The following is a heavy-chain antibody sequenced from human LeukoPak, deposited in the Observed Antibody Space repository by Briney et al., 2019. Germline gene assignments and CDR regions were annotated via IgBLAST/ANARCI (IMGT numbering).Heavy chain of an antibody. V-gene: IGHV4-34*01. Sequence: SETLSLTCAVYGGSFSGYYWSWIRQPPGKGLEWIGEINHSGSTNYNPSLKSRVTISVDTSKNQFSLKLSSVTAADTAVYYCARVGSGSSFDPWGQGTLVTVSS. J-gene: IGHJ5*02. CDR1: GGSFSGYY. CDR2: INHSGST. CDR3: ARVGSGSSFDP. D-gene: IGHD3-10*01.